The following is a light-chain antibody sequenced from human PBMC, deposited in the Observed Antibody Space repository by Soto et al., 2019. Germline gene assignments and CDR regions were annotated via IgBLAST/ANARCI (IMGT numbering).Light chain of an antibody. CDR3: SPSYSGVRV. CDR1: TGAVTSRHY. J-gene: IGLJ3*02. Sequence: QAVVTQEPSLTVSPGGTVTLTCASSTGAVTSRHYPYWFQQKPGQVPRALIYDTSNKHSWTPARFSGSLLGGIPALNLSGAQAEDEAYYYRSPSYSGVRVFGRGTKVTVL. CDR2: DTS. V-gene: IGLV7-46*01.